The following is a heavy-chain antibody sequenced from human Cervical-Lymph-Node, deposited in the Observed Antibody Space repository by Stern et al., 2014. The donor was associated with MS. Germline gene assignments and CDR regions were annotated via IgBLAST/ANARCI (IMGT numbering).Heavy chain of an antibody. CDR3: ARRMPPDY. Sequence: EVQLVESGAEVRKPGESLKISCKASGYTFTDYWIGWVRQMPGKGLEWMGIIYPRDSDITYSPSFQGQVTISADRSISTAYLQWSSLRASDTAMYYCARRMPPDYWGQGTLVTVSS. J-gene: IGHJ4*02. CDR2: IYPRDSDI. CDR1: GYTFTDYW. D-gene: IGHD2-2*01. V-gene: IGHV5-51*03.